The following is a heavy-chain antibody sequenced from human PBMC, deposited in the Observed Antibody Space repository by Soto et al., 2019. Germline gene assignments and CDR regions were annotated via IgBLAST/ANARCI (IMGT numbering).Heavy chain of an antibody. CDR1: GGAVSSGVQY. Sequence: SETLSLTCTVSGGAVSSGVQYGRWIRQPPGKALEWVAYIPYTGPTNCNPALKIGATISVDMSKNQFSPRLGSVTSADTAVYYCARDRSDNLNSYDAFDVWGQGTMVA. V-gene: IGHV4-61*08. J-gene: IGHJ3*01. CDR2: IPYTGPT. CDR3: ARDRSDNLNSYDAFDV. D-gene: IGHD1-1*01.